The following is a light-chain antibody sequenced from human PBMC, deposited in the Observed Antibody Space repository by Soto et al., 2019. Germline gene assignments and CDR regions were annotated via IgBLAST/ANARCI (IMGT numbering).Light chain of an antibody. CDR2: GAS. CDR1: QSVSSN. CDR3: QQYNNWPRT. Sequence: EIVMTQSPATLSVSPGERATLSCRASQSVSSNLAWYQQKPGQAPRLLIYGASTRATGIPARFSGSGSGTEFTLTISSLQSEDFPVYYCQQYNNWPRTFGHGTKV. J-gene: IGKJ1*01. V-gene: IGKV3-15*01.